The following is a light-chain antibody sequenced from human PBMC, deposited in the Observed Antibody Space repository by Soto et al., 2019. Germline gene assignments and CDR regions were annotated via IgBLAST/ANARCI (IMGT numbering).Light chain of an antibody. Sequence: EIVMTQSPATLSVSPGERATLSCRASQSVSGNLAWYQQKPGQAPRLLIYGASTRATGIPARFSGSGSGTEFTLTISSLQSEDFAVYYCPQYNNWPAITFGQGTKLEIK. CDR3: PQYNNWPAIT. J-gene: IGKJ2*01. CDR2: GAS. CDR1: QSVSGN. V-gene: IGKV3-15*01.